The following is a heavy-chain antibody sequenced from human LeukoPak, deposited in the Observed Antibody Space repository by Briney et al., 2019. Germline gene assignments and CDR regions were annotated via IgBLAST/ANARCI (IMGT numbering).Heavy chain of an antibody. CDR1: GFTFSNFW. J-gene: IGHJ2*01. Sequence: PGGSLRLSCAASGFTFSNFWMTWVRQAPGKGLEWVAHINKDGGGKYYVDSVEGRFTISRDNSKNSLYLRKNRLRGEATDVYLCARDPDYGGPGHFWDEWGRASLASVS. CDR3: ARDPDYGGPGHFWDE. D-gene: IGHD4-23*01. CDR2: INKDGGGK. V-gene: IGHV3-7*01.